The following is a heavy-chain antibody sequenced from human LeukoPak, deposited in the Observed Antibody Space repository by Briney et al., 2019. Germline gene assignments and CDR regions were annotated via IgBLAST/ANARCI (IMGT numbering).Heavy chain of an antibody. CDR2: ISGSGGST. V-gene: IGHV3-23*01. J-gene: IGHJ4*02. CDR1: GFTFTRYA. Sequence: GGSLRLSSAASGFTFTRYAMSWVRQAPGKGLEWVSGISGSGGSTYYADSVKVRFTISRDNSKNTLYLQMNSLRAEDTAVYYCAKTIGTAMVPEGFNYWGQGALVTVSS. CDR3: AKTIGTAMVPEGFNY. D-gene: IGHD5-18*01.